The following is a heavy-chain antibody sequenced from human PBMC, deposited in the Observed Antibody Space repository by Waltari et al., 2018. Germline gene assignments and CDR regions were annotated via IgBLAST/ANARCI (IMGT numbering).Heavy chain of an antibody. D-gene: IGHD2-2*01. J-gene: IGHJ1*01. CDR2: IYHGGDK. CDR3: VRNGLGYCTSSTCYKNDD. V-gene: IGHV4-38-2*01. Sequence: QVQPQESGPGLVRRSETLSLPCAGSGNFISSCYYWGRVRQTPGKGLQWIGTIYHGGDKYYNPSLESRVTMSLDTSKNQFFLKLTSVTAEDTAMYYCVRNGLGYCTSSTCYKNDDWGQGTLVTVSS. CDR1: GNFISSCYY.